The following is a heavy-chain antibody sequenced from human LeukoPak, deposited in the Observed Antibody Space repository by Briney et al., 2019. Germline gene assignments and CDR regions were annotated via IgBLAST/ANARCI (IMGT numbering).Heavy chain of an antibody. J-gene: IGHJ5*02. CDR3: ARDHGWFDP. CDR1: GFTISGYS. CDR2: ITGAGNFI. Sequence: PGGSLRLSCAASGFTISGYSMNWVRQAPGKGLEWVSSITGAGNFINYADSVKGRFTISRDNAKNSLYLQMNSLRAEDTAVYYCARDHGWFDPWGQGTLVTVSS. V-gene: IGHV3-21*01.